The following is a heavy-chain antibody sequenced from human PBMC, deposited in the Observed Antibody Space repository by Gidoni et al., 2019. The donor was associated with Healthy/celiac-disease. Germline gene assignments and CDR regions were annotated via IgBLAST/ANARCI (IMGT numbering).Heavy chain of an antibody. CDR2: IIPIFGTA. CDR3: ARAPFGSGYPSYNWFDP. CDR1: GGTFSSYA. D-gene: IGHD3-22*01. V-gene: IGHV1-69*06. Sequence: QVQLVQSGAEVKKPGSSVKVSCKASGGTFSSYAISWVRQAPGQGLEWMGGIIPIFGTANYAQKFQGRVTITADKSTSTAYMELSSLRSEDTAVYYCARAPFGSGYPSYNWFDPWGQGTLVTVSS. J-gene: IGHJ5*02.